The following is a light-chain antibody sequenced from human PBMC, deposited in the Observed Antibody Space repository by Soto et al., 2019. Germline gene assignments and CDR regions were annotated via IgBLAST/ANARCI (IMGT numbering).Light chain of an antibody. CDR1: QNINIW. Sequence: DIQMTQSPSSLSASVGDRVTITCRASQNINIWLAWYQQKPGEAPQSLVYSASILQSGVPSRFSASGSGTDFTLTISSLLPEDFASYYCQQYKTYPFTFGGGTKVEIK. CDR2: SAS. J-gene: IGKJ4*01. V-gene: IGKV1D-16*01. CDR3: QQYKTYPFT.